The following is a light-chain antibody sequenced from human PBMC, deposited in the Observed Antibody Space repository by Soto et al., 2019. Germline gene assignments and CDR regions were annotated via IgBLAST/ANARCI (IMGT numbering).Light chain of an antibody. CDR3: GTWYRTLRGV. J-gene: IGLJ1*01. V-gene: IGLV1-51*01. CDR2: DND. CDR1: SSNIGNNY. Sequence: QSVLTQPPSVSAAPGQKVTISCSGSSSNIGNNYVSWYQHLPGAAPKLIIYDNDKRCSGIPDRLSGSKSGASVTLAITGRQTVLEALYYRGTWYRTLRGVFGTGTKLTAL.